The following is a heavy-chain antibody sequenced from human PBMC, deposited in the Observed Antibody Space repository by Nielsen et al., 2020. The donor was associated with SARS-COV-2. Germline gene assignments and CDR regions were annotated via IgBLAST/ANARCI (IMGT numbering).Heavy chain of an antibody. V-gene: IGHV3-23*01. D-gene: IGHD6-6*01. Sequence: GVSLRLSCIASGFTFTSNAMAWVRQTPAKGLEWVSGIRGSGDKTYYADSVKGRFTISRDNSKNTVYLQMNSLRVEDTAVYFCAREGPDSSSSYFDYWGQGTLVTVSS. CDR2: IRGSGDKT. J-gene: IGHJ4*02. CDR3: AREGPDSSSSYFDY. CDR1: GFTFTSNA.